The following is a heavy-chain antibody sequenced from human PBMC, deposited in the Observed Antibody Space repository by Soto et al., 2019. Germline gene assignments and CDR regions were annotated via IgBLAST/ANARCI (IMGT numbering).Heavy chain of an antibody. Sequence: PSETLSLTCTVSGGSISSYYWSWIRQPPGKGLEWIGYIYYSGSTNYNPSLKSRDTISVDTSKNQFSLKLSSVTAADTAVYYCARSLSGSKPGLWFDPWGQGTLVTVSS. J-gene: IGHJ5*02. V-gene: IGHV4-59*01. CDR1: GGSISSYY. CDR2: IYYSGST. D-gene: IGHD1-26*01. CDR3: ARSLSGSKPGLWFDP.